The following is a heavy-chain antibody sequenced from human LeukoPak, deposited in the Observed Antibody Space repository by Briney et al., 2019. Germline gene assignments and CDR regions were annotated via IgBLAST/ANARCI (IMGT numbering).Heavy chain of an antibody. CDR1: GYLYTSYW. Sequence: AGESLKISCNRSGYLYTSYWIGWVRQMPGKGLEWMGIIYPGDSDTRYSPSFQGQVTISADKSISTAYLQWSSLKASDTAMYYCARRGAYCSGGSCYSDLYYFDYWGQGTLVTVSS. CDR2: IYPGDSDT. D-gene: IGHD2-15*01. V-gene: IGHV5-51*01. CDR3: ARRGAYCSGGSCYSDLYYFDY. J-gene: IGHJ4*02.